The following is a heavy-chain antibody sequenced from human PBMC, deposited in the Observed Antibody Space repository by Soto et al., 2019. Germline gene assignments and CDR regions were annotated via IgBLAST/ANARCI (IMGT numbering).Heavy chain of an antibody. V-gene: IGHV3-11*01. CDR2: ISGSGNTK. D-gene: IGHD4-4*01. J-gene: IGHJ4*02. Sequence: GGSLRLSCAASGFTFSEYYMNWIRQAPGKRLEWVSYISGSGNTKYYADSVKGRFTISRDNAKNSLSLQMDSLRAEDTAVYYCARAYMTTVTNRYRDYWGQGALVTVSS. CDR1: GFTFSEYY. CDR3: ARAYMTTVTNRYRDY.